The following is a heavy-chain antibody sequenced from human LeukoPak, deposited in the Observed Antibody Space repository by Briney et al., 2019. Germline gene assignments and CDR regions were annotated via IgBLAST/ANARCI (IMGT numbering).Heavy chain of an antibody. J-gene: IGHJ5*02. CDR3: ARPIGRFGEFADNWFDP. D-gene: IGHD3-10*01. CDR1: GGSISSYY. CDR2: IYYSGST. V-gene: IGHV4-59*01. Sequence: SETLSLTCTVSGGSISSYYWSWIRQPPGKGLEWIGYIYYSGSTNYNPSLKSRVTISVDTSKNQFSLKLSSVTAADTAMYYCARPIGRFGEFADNWFDPWGQGTLVTVSS.